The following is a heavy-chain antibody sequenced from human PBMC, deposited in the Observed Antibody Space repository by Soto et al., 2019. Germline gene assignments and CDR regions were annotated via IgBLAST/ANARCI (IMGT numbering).Heavy chain of an antibody. J-gene: IGHJ4*02. CDR2: IKADGSEK. D-gene: IGHD6-19*01. Sequence: EVKLVESGGGLAQPGGSLRLSCVASGFTFSDFCMTWVRQAPGKGLEWVANIKADGSEKNYVDSVKGRFTISRDNANNSMSLQMSSLTAEYAGIYYCARGRAVPVWGQGTLVIVSS. CDR3: ARGRAVPV. CDR1: GFTFSDFC. V-gene: IGHV3-7*02.